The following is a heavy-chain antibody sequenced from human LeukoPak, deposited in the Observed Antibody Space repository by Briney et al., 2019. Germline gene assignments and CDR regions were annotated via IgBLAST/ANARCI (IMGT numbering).Heavy chain of an antibody. J-gene: IGHJ4*02. CDR3: ATTNDGGVYQWGDFFDF. CDR1: LDTSYSHA. CDR2: LVPNLGTT. Sequence: DSCKPPLDTSYSHAISSGPPAPRQGAEWRGRLVPNLGTTNRAQNFQDRVTLTADKSTNTAYMELTSLTSDDTAVYYCATTNDGGVYQWGDFFDFWGQGTLVTVSS. D-gene: IGHD2-8*02. V-gene: IGHV1-69*04.